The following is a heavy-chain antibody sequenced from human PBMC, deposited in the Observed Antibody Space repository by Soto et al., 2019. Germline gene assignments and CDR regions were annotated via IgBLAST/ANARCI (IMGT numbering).Heavy chain of an antibody. Sequence: SSVKVSCKASGGTFSSYAISWVRQAPGQGLEWMGGIIPIFGTANYAQKFQGRVTITADKSTSTAYMELSSLRSEDTAVYYGARVWPASALMGYWGKRTSVTVSS. CDR1: GGTFSSYA. CDR3: ARVWPASALMGY. V-gene: IGHV1-69*06. J-gene: IGHJ4*02. CDR2: IIPIFGTA. D-gene: IGHD2-8*01.